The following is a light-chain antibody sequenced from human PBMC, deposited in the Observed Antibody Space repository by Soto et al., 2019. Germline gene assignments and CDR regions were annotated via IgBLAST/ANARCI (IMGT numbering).Light chain of an antibody. CDR3: QQYDSYSLRT. J-gene: IGKJ1*01. Sequence: DIQVTQSPSTLSASVGDRVTITCRASQTITTSLAWYQQKPGKAPKLLIYKASSLESGVPSRFSGSGSGTEFTLTISSLQPDDFATYYCQQYDSYSLRTFGQGTRVEI. CDR1: QTITTS. V-gene: IGKV1-5*03. CDR2: KAS.